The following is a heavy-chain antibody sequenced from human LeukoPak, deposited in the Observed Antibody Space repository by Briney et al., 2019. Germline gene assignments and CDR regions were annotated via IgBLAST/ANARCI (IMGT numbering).Heavy chain of an antibody. CDR2: IYYSGST. CDR3: AYYDFWSGYRGDAFDI. D-gene: IGHD3-3*01. CDR1: GGSISSSSYY. J-gene: IGHJ3*02. V-gene: IGHV4-39*01. Sequence: SETLSLTCTVSGGSISSSSYYWGWIRQPPGKGLEWIGSIYYSGSTYYNPSLKSRVTISVDTSKNQFSLKLSSVTAADTAVYYCAYYDFWSGYRGDAFDIWGQGTMVTVSS.